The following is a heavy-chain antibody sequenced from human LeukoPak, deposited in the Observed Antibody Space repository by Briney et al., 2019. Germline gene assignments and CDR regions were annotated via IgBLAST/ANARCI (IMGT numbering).Heavy chain of an antibody. CDR2: ISYTGST. V-gene: IGHV4-31*03. CDR3: ARGDY. Sequence: SETLSLTCTVSGASINSAGYYWSWIRQLPGKGLEWIGYISYTGSTYYNPSLKSRVIISRDTSKNQFSLKLSPVTAADTAIYYCARGDYWGQGTLVTVSS. CDR1: GASINSAGYY. J-gene: IGHJ4*02.